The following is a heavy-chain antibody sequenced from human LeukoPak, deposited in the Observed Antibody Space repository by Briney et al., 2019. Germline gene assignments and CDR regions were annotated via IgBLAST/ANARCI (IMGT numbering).Heavy chain of an antibody. Sequence: PGGSLRLSCAASGFTFSDYYMSWIRQAPGKGLEWISYISSSGSTIFYTDSVKGRFTISRDNARNSLYLQMNSLRAEDTAVYYCARDRLTMFKMENWGQGTLVTVSS. CDR3: ARDRLTMFKMEN. V-gene: IGHV3-11*04. CDR2: ISSSGSTI. D-gene: IGHD3-10*02. CDR1: GFTFSDYY. J-gene: IGHJ4*02.